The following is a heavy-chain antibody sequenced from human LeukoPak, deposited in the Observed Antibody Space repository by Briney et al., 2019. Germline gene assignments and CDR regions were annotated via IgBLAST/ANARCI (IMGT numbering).Heavy chain of an antibody. CDR3: AKNGQWLLHTSYFDY. CDR2: ISGSGGST. Sequence: HPGGSLRLSCAASGFTFGIYAMTWVRQAPGKGLEWVSAISGSGGSTYYADSVKGRFTISSDNSKNTLYLQMNSLRAEDTAVYYCAKNGQWLLHTSYFDYWGQGTLVTVSS. J-gene: IGHJ4*02. CDR1: GFTFGIYA. D-gene: IGHD3-22*01. V-gene: IGHV3-23*01.